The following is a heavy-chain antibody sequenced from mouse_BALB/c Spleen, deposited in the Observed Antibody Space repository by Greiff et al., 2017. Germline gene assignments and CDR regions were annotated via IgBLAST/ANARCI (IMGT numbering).Heavy chain of an antibody. CDR2: ISSGSSTI. Sequence: EVMLVESGGGLVQPGGSRKLSCAASGFTFSSFGMHWVRQAPEKGLEWVAYISSGSSTIYYADTVKGRFTISRDNPKNTLFLQMTSLRSEDTAMYYCARTFYDGYLYAMDYWGQGTSVTVSS. J-gene: IGHJ4*01. CDR1: GFTFSSFG. V-gene: IGHV5-17*02. CDR3: ARTFYDGYLYAMDY. D-gene: IGHD2-3*01.